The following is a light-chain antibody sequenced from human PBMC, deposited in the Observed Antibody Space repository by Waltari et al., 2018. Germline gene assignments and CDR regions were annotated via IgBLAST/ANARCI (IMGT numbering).Light chain of an antibody. CDR3: CSYAGSNWV. CDR2: EGS. Sequence: QSALTQPAPVSGSPGQSITISCTGTSSDAGSYNLVSWYQQHPGKAPKLMIYEGSKRPSGVSNRFSGSKSGNTASLTISGLQAEDEADYYCCSYAGSNWVFGGGTKLTVL. J-gene: IGLJ3*02. CDR1: SSDAGSYNL. V-gene: IGLV2-23*01.